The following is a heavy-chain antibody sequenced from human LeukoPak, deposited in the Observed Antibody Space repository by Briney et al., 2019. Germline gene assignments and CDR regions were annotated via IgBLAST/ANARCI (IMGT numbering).Heavy chain of an antibody. CDR2: INPNSGGT. CDR3: ARDPPQYYYDSSGYYYSDDY. J-gene: IGHJ4*02. D-gene: IGHD3-22*01. Sequence: ASVKVSYKASGYTFTGYYMHWVRQAPGQGLEWMGRINPNSGGTNYAQKFQGRVTMTRDTSISTAYMELSRLRSDDTAVYYCARDPPQYYYDSSGYYYSDDYWGQGTLVTVSS. CDR1: GYTFTGYY. V-gene: IGHV1-2*06.